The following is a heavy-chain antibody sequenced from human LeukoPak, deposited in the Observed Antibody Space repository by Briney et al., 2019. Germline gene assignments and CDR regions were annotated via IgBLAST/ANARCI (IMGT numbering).Heavy chain of an antibody. V-gene: IGHV3-21*01. D-gene: IGHD5-24*01. CDR3: ARGRDGYTLIDAFDI. CDR2: ISTSSIYI. CDR1: GFTFSNYC. Sequence: PGGSLRLSCAASGFTFSNYCMNWVRQAPGKGLEWVSSISTSSIYIYYANSLKGRFTISRDNAKNSLYLEMNSLRAEDTALYYCARGRDGYTLIDAFDIWGQGTMVTVSS. J-gene: IGHJ3*02.